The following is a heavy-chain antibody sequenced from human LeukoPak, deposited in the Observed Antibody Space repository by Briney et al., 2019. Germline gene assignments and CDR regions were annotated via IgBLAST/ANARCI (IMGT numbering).Heavy chain of an antibody. V-gene: IGHV3-30*18. CDR1: GFTFSSYD. Sequence: GGSLRLSCSASGFTFSSYDMHWVRQAPGKGLEWVALISHDGTNKQYADSVKGRFTISRDNSKNTLYLQMNSLRAEDTAVYYCVKDGLMRFFDYWGQGTLVTVSS. J-gene: IGHJ4*02. CDR3: VKDGLMRFFDY. CDR2: ISHDGTNK. D-gene: IGHD2-8*01.